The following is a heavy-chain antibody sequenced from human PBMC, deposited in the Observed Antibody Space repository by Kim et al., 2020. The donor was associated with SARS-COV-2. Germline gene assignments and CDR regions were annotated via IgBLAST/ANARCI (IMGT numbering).Heavy chain of an antibody. CDR3: ATISLARNVDL. CDR2: IYYNENT. V-gene: IGHV4-59*13. CDR1: GDAISNYY. Sequence: SETLSLTCTVSGDAISNYYWTWIRQPPGKGLECIGHIYYNENTYYNPSFRGRVSMSTDTSRNHFSLKLDSVTAADTAVYYCATISLARNVDLWGRGTLVSVSS. J-gene: IGHJ2*01.